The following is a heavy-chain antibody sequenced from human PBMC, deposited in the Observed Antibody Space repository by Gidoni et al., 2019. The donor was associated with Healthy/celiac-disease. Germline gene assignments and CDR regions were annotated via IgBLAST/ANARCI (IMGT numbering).Heavy chain of an antibody. CDR3: ARDLGDFWSGPPGAFDI. CDR2: ISAYNGNT. D-gene: IGHD3-3*01. J-gene: IGHJ3*02. V-gene: IGHV1-18*01. Sequence: QVQLVQSGAEVKKPGASVKVSCKASGYTFTSYGISWVRQAPGQGLEWMGWISAYNGNTNYAQKLQGRVTMTTDTSTSTAYMELRSLRSDDTAVYYCARDLGDFWSGPPGAFDIWGQGTMVTVSS. CDR1: GYTFTSYG.